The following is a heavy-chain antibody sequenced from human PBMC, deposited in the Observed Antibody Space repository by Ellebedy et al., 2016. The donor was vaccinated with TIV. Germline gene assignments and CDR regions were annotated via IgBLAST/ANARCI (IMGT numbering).Heavy chain of an antibody. Sequence: GESLKISCKCSCYSFTSFWIAWVRQMPGKGLEWMGMIFPSDSETIYSPSFQGQVTMSADKSITTAYLPWGSLKSSDSGIYFCARQASGFDFDYWGQGTLVTVSS. J-gene: IGHJ4*02. D-gene: IGHD5-12*01. CDR2: IFPSDSET. V-gene: IGHV5-51*01. CDR3: ARQASGFDFDY. CDR1: CYSFTSFW.